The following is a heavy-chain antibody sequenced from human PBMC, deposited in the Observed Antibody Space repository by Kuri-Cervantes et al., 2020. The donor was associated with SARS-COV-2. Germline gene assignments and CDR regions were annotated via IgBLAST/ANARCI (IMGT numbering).Heavy chain of an antibody. CDR2: IYYSGST. V-gene: IGHV4-59*01. D-gene: IGHD6-6*01. CDR3: ARDSPEYSSSSSVPFDY. CDR1: GGSISSYY. Sequence: GSLRLSCTVSGGSISSYYWSWIRQPPGKGLEWLGYIYYSGSTNYNPSLKSRVTISVDTSKNQFSLKLSSVTAADTAVYYCARDSPEYSSSSSVPFDYWGQGTLVTVSS. J-gene: IGHJ4*02.